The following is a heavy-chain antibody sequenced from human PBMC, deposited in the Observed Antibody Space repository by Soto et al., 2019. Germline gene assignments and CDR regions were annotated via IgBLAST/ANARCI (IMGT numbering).Heavy chain of an antibody. D-gene: IGHD4-17*01. J-gene: IGHJ6*02. Sequence: ESLKISCKGSGYSCTSYWISWVRQMPWKGLEWMGRIDPSDSYTNYSPSFQGHVTISADKSISTAYLQWSSLKASDTAMYYCARQDYGGNYYYYGMDVWGQGTTVTVSS. CDR1: GYSCTSYW. V-gene: IGHV5-10-1*01. CDR2: IDPSDSYT. CDR3: ARQDYGGNYYYYGMDV.